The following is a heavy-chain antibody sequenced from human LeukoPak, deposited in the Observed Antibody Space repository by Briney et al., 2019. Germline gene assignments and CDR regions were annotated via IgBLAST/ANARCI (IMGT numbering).Heavy chain of an antibody. CDR1: GFTFSSYS. CDR2: ISSSSSTI. CDR3: ARAAKDCSGGSCPRPTLYYYYYYMDV. Sequence: GGSLRLSCAASGFTFSSYSMNRVRQAPGKGLEWVSYISSSSSTIYYADSVKGRFTISRDNAKNSLYLQMNSLRAEDTAVYYCARAAKDCSGGSCPRPTLYYYYYYMDVWGKGTTVTVSS. J-gene: IGHJ6*03. D-gene: IGHD2-15*01. V-gene: IGHV3-48*01.